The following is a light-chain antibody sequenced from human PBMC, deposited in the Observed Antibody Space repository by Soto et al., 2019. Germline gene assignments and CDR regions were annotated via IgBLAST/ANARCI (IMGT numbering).Light chain of an antibody. V-gene: IGLV2-14*03. CDR3: TSYTTSGTYV. J-gene: IGLJ1*01. Sequence: ALTQPASVSGSPGQSIAVSCSGTSSDIGAYIHVSWYQQHPGKAPKLMIYDVSNRPSGVSDRFSGSKSGNTASLTISGLQAEDEADYYCTSYTTSGTYVFGAGTKLTVL. CDR2: DVS. CDR1: SSDIGAYIH.